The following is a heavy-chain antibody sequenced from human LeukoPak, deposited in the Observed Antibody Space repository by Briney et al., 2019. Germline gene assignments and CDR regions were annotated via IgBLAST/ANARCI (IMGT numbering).Heavy chain of an antibody. D-gene: IGHD5-18*01. CDR2: INPSGGST. CDR1: GYTFTSYY. V-gene: IGHV1-46*01. CDR3: AREGDVDTAMVPYFDY. Sequence: ASVKVSCKASGYTFTSYYMHWVRQAPGQGLEWMGIINPSGGSTSYAQKFQGRVTMTRDVSTSTVYMELSSLRSEDTAVYYCAREGDVDTAMVPYFDYWGQGTLVTVSS. J-gene: IGHJ4*02.